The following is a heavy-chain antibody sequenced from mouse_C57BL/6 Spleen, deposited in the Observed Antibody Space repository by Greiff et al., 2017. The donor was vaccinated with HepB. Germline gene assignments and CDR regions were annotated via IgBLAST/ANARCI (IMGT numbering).Heavy chain of an antibody. CDR1: GYTFTSYW. CDR2: IDPSDSET. Sequence: QVQLQQPGAELVRPGSSVKLSCKASGYTFTSYWMHWVKQRPIQGLEWIGNIDPSDSETHYNQKFKDKATLTVDKSSSTAYMQLSSLTSEDSAVYYCARFMHYGSSYEDYAMDYWGQGTSVTVSS. CDR3: ARFMHYGSSYEDYAMDY. J-gene: IGHJ4*01. D-gene: IGHD1-1*01. V-gene: IGHV1-52*01.